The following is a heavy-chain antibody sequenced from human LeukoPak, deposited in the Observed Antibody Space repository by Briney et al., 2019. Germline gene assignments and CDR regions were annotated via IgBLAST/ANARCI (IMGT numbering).Heavy chain of an antibody. CDR2: ISGSGGST. V-gene: IGHV3-23*01. CDR1: GFLFSSYA. Sequence: GSLRLSCAASGFLFSSYAMSWVRQAPGKGLEWVSTISGSGGSTYYADSVKGRFTISRDNSKNTVYLQMNSLRAEDTAVYYCARDGRGVGDTAFDYWGQGTLVTVSS. D-gene: IGHD1-26*01. J-gene: IGHJ4*02. CDR3: ARDGRGVGDTAFDY.